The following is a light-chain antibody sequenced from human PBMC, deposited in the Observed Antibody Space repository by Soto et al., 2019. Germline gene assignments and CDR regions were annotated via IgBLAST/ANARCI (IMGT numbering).Light chain of an antibody. J-gene: IGKJ2*01. CDR3: QQYDTSAT. CDR2: GAS. CDR1: RSVSASY. Sequence: EIVLTQSPGTLSLSPGERATLSCRASRSVSASYLAWYQQKPGQAPRLLIYGASSRATGFPDRFSGSGSGTDFTLTISRLEPEDSAVYYCQQYDTSATLGQGTKLEI. V-gene: IGKV3-20*01.